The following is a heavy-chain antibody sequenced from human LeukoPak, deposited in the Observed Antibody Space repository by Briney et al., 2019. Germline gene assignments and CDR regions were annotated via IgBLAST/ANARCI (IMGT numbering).Heavy chain of an antibody. Sequence: GGSLRLSCAASGFTFSSYAMHWVRQAPGKGLEWVAVISYDGSNKYYADSVKGRFTISRDNSKNTLYLQMNSLRTEDTALYYCANSGGYWGQGTLVTVSS. CDR3: ANSGGY. CDR2: ISYDGSNK. D-gene: IGHD1-14*01. V-gene: IGHV3-30-3*01. CDR1: GFTFSSYA. J-gene: IGHJ4*02.